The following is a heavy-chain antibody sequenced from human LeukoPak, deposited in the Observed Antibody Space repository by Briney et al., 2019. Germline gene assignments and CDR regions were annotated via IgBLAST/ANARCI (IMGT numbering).Heavy chain of an antibody. CDR3: RKQWLVLRVDAFDI. D-gene: IGHD6-19*01. CDR1: GFTFSSYA. J-gene: IGHJ3*02. Sequence: GGSLRLSCAASGFTFSSYAMHWVRQAPGKGLEWVAVISYDGSNKYYADSVKGRFTISRDNSKNTLYLQMNSLRAEDTAVYYCRKQWLVLRVDAFDIWGQGTMVTVSS. V-gene: IGHV3-30-3*01. CDR2: ISYDGSNK.